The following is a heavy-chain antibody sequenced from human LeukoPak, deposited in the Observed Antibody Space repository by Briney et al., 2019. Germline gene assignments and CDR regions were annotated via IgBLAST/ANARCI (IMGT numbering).Heavy chain of an antibody. D-gene: IGHD2-21*02. CDR3: ASDGYCGGDCYSDY. CDR1: GFTFSDYY. Sequence: EGSLRLSCAASGFTFSDYYMSWIRQAPGKGLEWVSYISSSGSTIYYADSVKGRFTISRDNAKNSLYLQMNSLRAEDTAVYYCASDGYCGGDCYSDYWGQGTLVTVSS. CDR2: ISSSGSTI. V-gene: IGHV3-11*01. J-gene: IGHJ4*02.